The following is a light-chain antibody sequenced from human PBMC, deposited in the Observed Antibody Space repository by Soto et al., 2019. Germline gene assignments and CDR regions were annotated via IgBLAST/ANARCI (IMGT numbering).Light chain of an antibody. CDR3: QQYKSFSLT. CDR2: KTS. CDR1: QSINNW. Sequence: DIQMTQSPSTLSASVGDRVTITCRASQSINNWLAWYQQKPGKAHKLLIYKTSDLESGVPSRFSGSGSGTEFSLTISSLQPDDFATYYCQQYKSFSLTFGGGTRVEVK. V-gene: IGKV1-5*03. J-gene: IGKJ4*01.